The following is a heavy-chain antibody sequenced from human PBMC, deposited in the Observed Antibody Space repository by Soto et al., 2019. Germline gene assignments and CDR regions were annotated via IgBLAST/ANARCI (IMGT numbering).Heavy chain of an antibody. Sequence: QVQLVQSGPEVKKPGASVKISCEASGNIFTSYYIHWVRQAPGQGLQWMGIFDPSGAGTNYAHKFEGRVTMTWDTSTSTVYLELRSLTSDYTAVYYCARDQTTYFFESWGQGTLVIVSS. CDR3: ARDQTTYFFES. CDR2: FDPSGAGT. D-gene: IGHD1-1*01. J-gene: IGHJ4*02. V-gene: IGHV1-46*01. CDR1: GNIFTSYY.